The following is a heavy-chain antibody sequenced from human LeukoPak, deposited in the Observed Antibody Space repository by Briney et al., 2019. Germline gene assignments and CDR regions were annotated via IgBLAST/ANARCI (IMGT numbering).Heavy chain of an antibody. V-gene: IGHV3-23*01. CDR1: GFTFSSYA. CDR2: TSSSGDTT. D-gene: IGHD3-10*01. J-gene: IGHJ4*02. CDR3: AKGHYYGSGSYWV. Sequence: GGSLRLSCAASGFTFSSYAMSWVRQAPGKGLEWVSATSSSGDTTYYADSVKGRFTISRDNSKNTLYLRMNSLRAEDTAVYYCAKGHYYGSGSYWVWGQGTLVTVSS.